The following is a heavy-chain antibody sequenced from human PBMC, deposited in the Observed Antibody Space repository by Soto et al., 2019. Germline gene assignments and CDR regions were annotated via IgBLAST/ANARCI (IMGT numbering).Heavy chain of an antibody. CDR2: ISGSGGST. V-gene: IGHV3-23*01. CDR1: GFTFSSYA. Sequence: GGSLRLSCAASGFTFSSYAMSWVRQAPGKGLEWVSAISGSGGSTYYADSVKGRFTISRDNSKNTLYLQMNSLRAEDTAVYYCAKRSNDYGDYGGEFYMDVWGKGTTVTVSS. D-gene: IGHD4-17*01. CDR3: AKRSNDYGDYGGEFYMDV. J-gene: IGHJ6*03.